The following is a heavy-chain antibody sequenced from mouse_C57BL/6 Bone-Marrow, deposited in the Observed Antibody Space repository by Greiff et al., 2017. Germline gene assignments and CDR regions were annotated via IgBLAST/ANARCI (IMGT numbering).Heavy chain of an antibody. V-gene: IGHV14-4*01. D-gene: IGHD1-1*01. CDR2: IDPENGDT. CDR1: GFNIKDDY. J-gene: IGHJ2*01. CDR3: TTLLRTREYYFDY. Sequence: VQLQQSGAELVRPGASVKLSCTASGFNIKDDYMHWVKQRPEQGLEWIGWIDPENGDTEYASKFQGKATITADTSSNTAYLQLSSLTSEDTAVYYCTTLLRTREYYFDYWGQGTTLTVSS.